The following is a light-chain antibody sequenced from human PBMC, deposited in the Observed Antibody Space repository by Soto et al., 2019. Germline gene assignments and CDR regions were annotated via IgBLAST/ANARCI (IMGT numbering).Light chain of an antibody. CDR1: QGIGNE. CDR3: LQDYNYPYT. V-gene: IGKV1-6*01. J-gene: IGKJ2*01. Sequence: AIQMTQSPSSLSASVGDRVTITCRASQGIGNELGWYQQKPGKAPNLLIYAASNLQSGVPSRFSGSGSGTDFTLTISSLQPEDFATYYCLQDYNYPYTFGLGTKLEIK. CDR2: AAS.